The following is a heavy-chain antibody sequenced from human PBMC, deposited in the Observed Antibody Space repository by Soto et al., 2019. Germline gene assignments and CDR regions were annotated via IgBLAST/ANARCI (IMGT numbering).Heavy chain of an antibody. CDR2: ISSSGST. Sequence: SETLSLTCTVSDGSISNFYWSWIRQPPGKGLEWIGYISSSGSTNYNPSLKSRVSISVDTSKNQCSLNLTSVTAADTAVYYCARAPMVLTRSYFDSWGQGTPVTVSS. CDR1: DGSISNFY. D-gene: IGHD3-22*01. V-gene: IGHV4-59*01. CDR3: ARAPMVLTRSYFDS. J-gene: IGHJ4*02.